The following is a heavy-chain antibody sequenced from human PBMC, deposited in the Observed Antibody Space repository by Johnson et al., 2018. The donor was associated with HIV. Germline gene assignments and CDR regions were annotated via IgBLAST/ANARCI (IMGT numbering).Heavy chain of an antibody. D-gene: IGHD5-18*01. CDR1: RFSFSRYG. CDR3: AKGEAREVCIQLWSYAFDF. J-gene: IGHJ3*01. CDR2: IRYDGSNK. Sequence: QVQLVESGGGVVQPGGSLRLSCAASRFSFSRYGMHWVRQAPGKGLEWVAFIRYDGSNKYYADSVKGRFTISRDNSKNTLYLQMNSLRAEDTAVYYCAKGEAREVCIQLWSYAFDFGGRGTQVTVSS. V-gene: IGHV3-30*02.